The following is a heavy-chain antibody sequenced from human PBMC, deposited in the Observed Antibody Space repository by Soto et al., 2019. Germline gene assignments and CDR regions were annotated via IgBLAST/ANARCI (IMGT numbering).Heavy chain of an antibody. V-gene: IGHV1-18*01. J-gene: IGHJ4*02. CDR3: AMSRYYFDY. CDR2: IKVDNGDT. CDR1: GYTLKNYG. Sequence: QVHLVQSGGEVKKPGASVKVSCKASGYTLKNYGIGWVRQAPGLGPEWVGWIKVDNGDTKYAEKLQGRVTLTTDTSTSTAYMELRNLRSDDTAFYFCAMSRYYFDYWGQGTRVTVSS.